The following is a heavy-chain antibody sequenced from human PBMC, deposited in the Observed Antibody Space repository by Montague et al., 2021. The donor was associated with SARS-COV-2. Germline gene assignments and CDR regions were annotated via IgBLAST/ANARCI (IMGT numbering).Heavy chain of an antibody. V-gene: IGHV4-59*01. CDR1: GGSISTYY. D-gene: IGHD2-15*01. Sequence: SETLSLTCSVSGGSISTYYWSWIRQPPGKGLEWIGYIYYSGSTNYNPSLKSRVTISIDTSKNQFSLELSSVTAADMAVYYCASPGGYCTGGSGYYVYWGQGTLVTVSS. CDR2: IYYSGST. CDR3: ASPGGYCTGGSGYYVY. J-gene: IGHJ4*02.